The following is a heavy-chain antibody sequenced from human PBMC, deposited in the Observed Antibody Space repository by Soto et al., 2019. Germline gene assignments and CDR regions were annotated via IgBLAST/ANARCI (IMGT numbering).Heavy chain of an antibody. CDR3: ARDNGLVVITSSFDY. J-gene: IGHJ4*02. V-gene: IGHV3-48*02. D-gene: IGHD3-22*01. Sequence: GGSLRLSCAASGFTFSSYSMNWVRQAPGKGLEWVSYISSSSSTIYYADSVKGRFTISRDNAKNSLYLQMNSLRDEDTAVYYCARDNGLVVITSSFDYWGQGTLVTVSS. CDR2: ISSSSSTI. CDR1: GFTFSSYS.